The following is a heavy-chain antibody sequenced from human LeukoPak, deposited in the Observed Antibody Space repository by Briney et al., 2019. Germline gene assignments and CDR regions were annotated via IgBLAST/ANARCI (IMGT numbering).Heavy chain of an antibody. J-gene: IGHJ4*02. CDR3: ARNYYESSGYFDY. CDR1: GYTFTNYV. D-gene: IGHD3-22*01. V-gene: IGHV1-3*03. Sequence: GASVKVSCKTSGYTFTNYVIHWVRQAPGQRLEWIGRINGGNGNTKYSQEFQGRVTIIRDTSANTAYMELSSLRSEDMAVYYCARNYYESSGYFDYWGQGTLVTVSS. CDR2: INGGNGNT.